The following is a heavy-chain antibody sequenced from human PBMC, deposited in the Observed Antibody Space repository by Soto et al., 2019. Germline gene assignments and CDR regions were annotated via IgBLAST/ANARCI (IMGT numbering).Heavy chain of an antibody. CDR1: GYTLTSYG. CDR3: AREYCRSPRCYLPDY. V-gene: IGHV1-18*01. D-gene: IGHD2-2*01. Sequence: ASVEVCCTDSGYTLTSYGISWVRQAKGQGLEWMGWSSTNNGNTIYAQKLQGRVTMTTDTLTSTAYMELRSLRSDDTAFYYCAREYCRSPRCYLPDYWGQGTLVTVS. J-gene: IGHJ4*02. CDR2: SSTNNGNT.